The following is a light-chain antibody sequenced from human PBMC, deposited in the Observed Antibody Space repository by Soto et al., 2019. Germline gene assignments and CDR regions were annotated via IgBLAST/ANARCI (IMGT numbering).Light chain of an antibody. V-gene: IGLV2-14*01. CDR3: GSYTSSSTPDV. Sequence: QSALTQPASVSGSPGQSITISCTGTSSDVGGYNYVSWYQQHPGKAPQLMIYEVSNRPSGVSNRLSGSKSGNTASLTISGLQAEDEADYYCGSYTSSSTPDVFGTGTKVTVL. CDR2: EVS. J-gene: IGLJ1*01. CDR1: SSDVGGYNY.